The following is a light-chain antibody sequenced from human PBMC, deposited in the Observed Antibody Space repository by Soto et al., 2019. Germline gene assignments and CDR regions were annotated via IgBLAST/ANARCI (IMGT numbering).Light chain of an antibody. CDR2: ATS. J-gene: IGKJ1*01. Sequence: EIVLTQSPATLSLSPGERATLSCRASQSVSTSYLAWYQQKPGQAPRRLIYATSISATGIPDRFSGSGSRTDFTLTIDRLEPEDFAVYYCQQYGSPRTFGQGTKVEIK. CDR1: QSVSTSY. CDR3: QQYGSPRT. V-gene: IGKV3-20*01.